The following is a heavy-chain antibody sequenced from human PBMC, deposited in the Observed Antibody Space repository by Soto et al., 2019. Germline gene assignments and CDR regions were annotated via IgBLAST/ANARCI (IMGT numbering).Heavy chain of an antibody. D-gene: IGHD2-21*02. CDR1: GGSINSRSYY. Sequence: SETLSLTCTVSGGSINSRSYYWGWIRQSPGKGLEWIGSIYYSGSTYYNPSLKSRVAMSVDTSKNQFSLKLRSVSAADTAVYYCARQRTSVVTQAYFDDWGQGGLVTVSS. V-gene: IGHV4-39*01. J-gene: IGHJ4*02. CDR2: IYYSGST. CDR3: ARQRTSVVTQAYFDD.